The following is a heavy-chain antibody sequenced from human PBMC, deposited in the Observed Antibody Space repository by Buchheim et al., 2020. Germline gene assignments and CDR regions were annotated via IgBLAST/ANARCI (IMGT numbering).Heavy chain of an antibody. CDR1: GFSLSTIGMR. CDR3: ARMSLGYDSSGFDAFDI. D-gene: IGHD3-22*01. Sequence: QVTLKESGPALVKPTQTLTVTCTFSGFSLSTIGMRVNWIRQPPGKALEWLARIDWDGDKFYSTSLKTRLTISKDTSKKQVVLTMTNMDPVDTATYYCARMSLGYDSSGFDAFDIWGQGT. CDR2: IDWDGDK. V-gene: IGHV2-70*04. J-gene: IGHJ3*02.